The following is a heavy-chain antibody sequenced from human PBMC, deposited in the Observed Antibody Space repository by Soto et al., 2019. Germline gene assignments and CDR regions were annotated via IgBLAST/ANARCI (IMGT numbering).Heavy chain of an antibody. V-gene: IGHV3-30-3*01. CDR2: VSHDGTER. J-gene: IGHJ5*02. CDR3: TRVGVGYSLGSGFTP. D-gene: IGHD5-18*01. CDR1: GVTLTGYA. Sequence: QVHLMESGGAVVQPGGSLRLSCLASGVTLTGYAMHWVRHAPGKGLEWVASVSHDGTERYAASVRGRFTISRDISKSTVFLQMGSPSGEDTVVYYCTRVGVGYSLGSGFTPWGQGTLVTVSS.